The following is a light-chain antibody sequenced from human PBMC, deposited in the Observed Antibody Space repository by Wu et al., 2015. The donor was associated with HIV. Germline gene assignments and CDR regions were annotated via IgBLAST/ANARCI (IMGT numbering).Light chain of an antibody. Sequence: EIVLTQSPDTLSASPGERATLSCWASQSVSRFLAWYQHKPGQAPRVLIYDTSNRAAGIPTRFSGSGFGTDFTLTISSLEPEDFAVYYCHQRTTWPRTFGQGTKVEVK. CDR2: DTS. V-gene: IGKV3-11*01. CDR1: QSVSRF. J-gene: IGKJ1*01. CDR3: HQRTTWPRT.